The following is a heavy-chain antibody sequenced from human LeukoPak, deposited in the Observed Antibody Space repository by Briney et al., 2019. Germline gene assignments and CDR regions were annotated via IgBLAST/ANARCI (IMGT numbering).Heavy chain of an antibody. J-gene: IGHJ3*02. CDR1: GFTFSSYG. D-gene: IGHD4-17*01. CDR2: IKSKTDGGTT. CDR3: TTDIGKPYLPPHTVTTADI. Sequence: GGSLRLSCAASGFTFSSYGMHWVRQAPGKGLEWVGRIKSKTDGGTTDYAAPVKGRFTISRDDSKNTLYLQMNSLKTEDTAVYYCTTDIGKPYLPPHTVTTADIWGQGTMVTVSS. V-gene: IGHV3-15*01.